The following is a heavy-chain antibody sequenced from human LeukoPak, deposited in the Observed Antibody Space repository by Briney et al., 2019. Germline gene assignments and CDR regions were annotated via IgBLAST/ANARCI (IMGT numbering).Heavy chain of an antibody. CDR3: ARAGITMVRGVIITKYYFDY. Sequence: ASVKVSCKASGYTFTSYGISWVRQAPGQGLEGLGWASAYNGNTTYAQKRQGRVTMTTDAYTSTAYMELRSLRSDDTAVYYCARAGITMVRGVIITKYYFDYWGQGTLVTVSS. J-gene: IGHJ4*02. CDR2: ASAYNGNT. D-gene: IGHD3-10*01. V-gene: IGHV1-18*01. CDR1: GYTFTSYG.